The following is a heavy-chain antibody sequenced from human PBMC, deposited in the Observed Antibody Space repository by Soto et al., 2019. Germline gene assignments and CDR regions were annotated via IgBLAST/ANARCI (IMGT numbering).Heavy chain of an antibody. V-gene: IGHV1-69*01. Sequence: QVQLVQSGAEVKKPGSSVKVSCKASGGTFSTYGITWVRRASGQGLEWMGGIIPISGSIKFAQKLQGRLTIIPDESTSTVYMELSSLTSEDTAVYYCASRERVDAFDVWGQGTMVTVSS. CDR1: GGTFSTYG. D-gene: IGHD1-26*01. CDR3: ASRERVDAFDV. J-gene: IGHJ3*01. CDR2: IIPISGSI.